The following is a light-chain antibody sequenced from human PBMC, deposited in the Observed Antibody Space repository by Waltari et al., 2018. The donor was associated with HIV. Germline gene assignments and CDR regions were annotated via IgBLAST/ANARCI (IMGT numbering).Light chain of an antibody. CDR1: QTISRN. CDR2: GAS. J-gene: IGKJ2*01. Sequence: EIVMTQSPATLSVSPGEGATLSCRASQTISRNLAWYQQRAGQSPRLLISGASTRATGIPARFSGSGSGTEFTLTISSLQSADFAVYYCQQYNNWPYTFGQGTKLEIK. V-gene: IGKV3-15*01. CDR3: QQYNNWPYT.